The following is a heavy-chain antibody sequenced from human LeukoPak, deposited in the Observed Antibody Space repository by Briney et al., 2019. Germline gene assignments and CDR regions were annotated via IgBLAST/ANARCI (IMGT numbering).Heavy chain of an antibody. V-gene: IGHV1-46*01. CDR1: GYTFSNYY. D-gene: IGHD2-2*01. CDR2: INPSGSNT. CDR3: ARSGSSTSFPRDY. Sequence: GASVKVSCKASGYTFSNYYMHWVRQAPGQGLEWMGIINPSGSNTSYAQKFQGRVTMTRDTSTSTVYMELSSLRSEDTAVYYCARSGSSTSFPRDYWGQGTLLTVAS. J-gene: IGHJ4*02.